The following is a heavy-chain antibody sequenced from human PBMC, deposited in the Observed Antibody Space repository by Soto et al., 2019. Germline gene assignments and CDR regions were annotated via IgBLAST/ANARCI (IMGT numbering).Heavy chain of an antibody. J-gene: IGHJ4*02. Sequence: QVQLQESRPGLVKPSQTLSLTGTVSGRSISSGAYYWSWIRQHPGKGLEWIGDIYHSGSTYYNPSLERRVTMSIDMSKNLSPLKLSSVTAAGTAVYFCVREPSIWGQGTLVSVSS. CDR3: VREPSI. CDR1: GRSISSGAYY. CDR2: IYHSGST. V-gene: IGHV4-31*03.